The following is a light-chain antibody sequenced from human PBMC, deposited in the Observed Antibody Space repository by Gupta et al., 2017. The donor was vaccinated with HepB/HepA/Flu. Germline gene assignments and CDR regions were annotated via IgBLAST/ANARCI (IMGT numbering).Light chain of an antibody. CDR2: SNI. CDR3: AAWDDSLNGGV. V-gene: IGLV1-44*01. CDR1: ISNIGRNT. Sequence: QSVRTQPPSASGTPGQRVTISCSGSISNIGRNTVNWYQQLPGTAPKLLIHSNIQRPSGVPDRFAGSKSGTSASLAIRGLQSEYEADYYGAAWDDSLNGGVCGGGTKLTV. J-gene: IGLJ2*01.